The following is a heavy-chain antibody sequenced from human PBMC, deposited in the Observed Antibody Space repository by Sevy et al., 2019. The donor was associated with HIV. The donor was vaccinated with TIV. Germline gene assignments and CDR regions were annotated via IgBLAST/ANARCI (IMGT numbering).Heavy chain of an antibody. V-gene: IGHV3-23*01. Sequence: GGSLRLSCAASRFTFTNYGMHWVRQAPGKGLEWVSGISNSGANTYYSDSVRGRFTVSRDNSKNTVYLQLNSLRAEDTAIYYCAKEWTLLSDWYGEFDYWGQGTLVTVSS. CDR3: AKEWTLLSDWYGEFDY. CDR2: ISNSGANT. D-gene: IGHD6-19*01. J-gene: IGHJ4*01. CDR1: RFTFTNYG.